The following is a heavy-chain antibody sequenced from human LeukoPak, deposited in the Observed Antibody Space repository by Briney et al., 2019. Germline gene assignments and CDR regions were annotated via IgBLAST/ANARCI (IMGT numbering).Heavy chain of an antibody. Sequence: ASVKVSCKASGYTFTNYAMNWVRQALGQGLEWMGWMNPKSGNSDYAQKFQGRLTMTRDTSTNTAYMELSGLRSEDTAVYYCARDIGGRGYDFWSGYYFYYYMDVWGKGTTVTVSS. CDR1: GYTFTNYA. CDR3: ARDIGGRGYDFWSGYYFYYYMDV. V-gene: IGHV1-8*01. J-gene: IGHJ6*03. CDR2: MNPKSGNS. D-gene: IGHD3-3*01.